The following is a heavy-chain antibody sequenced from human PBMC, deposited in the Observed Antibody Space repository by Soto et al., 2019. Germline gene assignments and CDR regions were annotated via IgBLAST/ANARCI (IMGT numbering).Heavy chain of an antibody. J-gene: IGHJ2*01. CDR1: GGSISSGGYY. V-gene: IGHV4-31*03. CDR2: IYYSGST. CDR3: ARASYGDDRYFDL. D-gene: IGHD4-17*01. Sequence: QLQLQESGPGLVKPSQTLSLTCTVSGGSISSGGYYWSWIRQHPGKGLEWIGYIYYSGSTYYNPSLKGRVTISVDTSKNQLSLKLSSVTAADTAVYYCARASYGDDRYFDLWGRGTLVTVSS.